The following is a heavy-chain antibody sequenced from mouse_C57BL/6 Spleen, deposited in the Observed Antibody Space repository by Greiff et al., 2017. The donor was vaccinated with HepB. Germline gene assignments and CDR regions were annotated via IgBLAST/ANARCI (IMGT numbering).Heavy chain of an antibody. CDR2: IDPETGGT. CDR1: GYTFTDYE. J-gene: IGHJ2*01. V-gene: IGHV1-15*01. Sequence: VQRVESGAELVRPGASVTLSCKASGYTFTDYEMHWVKQTPVHGLEWIGAIDPETGGTAYNQKFKGKAILTADKSSSTAYMELRSLTSEDSAVYYCTAMTTVVPYYFDYWGQGTTLTVSS. CDR3: TAMTTVVPYYFDY. D-gene: IGHD1-1*01.